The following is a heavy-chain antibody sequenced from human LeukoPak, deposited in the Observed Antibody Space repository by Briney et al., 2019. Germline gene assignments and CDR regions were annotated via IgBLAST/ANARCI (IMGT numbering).Heavy chain of an antibody. CDR3: ARDRGVTGNWFDP. D-gene: IGHD3-10*01. CDR2: IWYDGSNK. Sequence: GRSLRLSCAASGFTFSSYGMHWVRQAPGKGLGWVAVIWYDGSNKYYADSVKGRFTISRDNSKNTLYLQMNSLRAEDTAVYYCARDRGVTGNWFDPWGQGTLVTVSS. J-gene: IGHJ5*02. V-gene: IGHV3-33*01. CDR1: GFTFSSYG.